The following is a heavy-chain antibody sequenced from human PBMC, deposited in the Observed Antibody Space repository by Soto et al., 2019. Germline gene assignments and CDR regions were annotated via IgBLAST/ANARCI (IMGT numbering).Heavy chain of an antibody. CDR3: AKGCSPTSTSDY. J-gene: IGHJ4*02. CDR2: ISWNSGSV. Sequence: SLRISCAASGFTFDDYAMHWFRQAPGKGLEWVSGISWNSGSVGYADSVKGRFTISRDNAKNSLYLQMNSLRAEDTALYYCAKGCSPTSTSDYWGKGTLVTVSS. CDR1: GFTFDDYA. V-gene: IGHV3-9*01. D-gene: IGHD2-2*01.